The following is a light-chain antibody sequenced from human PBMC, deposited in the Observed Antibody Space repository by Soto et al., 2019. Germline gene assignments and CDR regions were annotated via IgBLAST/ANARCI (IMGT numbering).Light chain of an antibody. CDR2: HAS. CDR1: QSISTY. Sequence: DIQMTQPSTLSASVGDRVTLHCRASQSISTYLAWYQQKPGKAPKVLIYHASNLESGVHSRFSGGGSGTEFTLTISSPQPDDFATYYCQQYDMYSYTFGQGTKLDIK. J-gene: IGKJ2*01. V-gene: IGKV1-5*01. CDR3: QQYDMYSYT.